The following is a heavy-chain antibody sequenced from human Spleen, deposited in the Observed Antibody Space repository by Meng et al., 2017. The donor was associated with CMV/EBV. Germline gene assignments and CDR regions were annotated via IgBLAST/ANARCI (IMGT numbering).Heavy chain of an antibody. CDR3: ARGTPGAFDI. CDR1: GYRFTRYW. Sequence: GESLKISCKDSGYRFTRYWIGWVRQMPGKGLECMGIIYPGDSDTRYSPSFQGQVTISADKSISTAYLQWSSLKASDTAIYYCARGTPGAFDIWGQGTMVTVSS. CDR2: IYPGDSDT. D-gene: IGHD1-1*01. V-gene: IGHV5-51*01. J-gene: IGHJ3*02.